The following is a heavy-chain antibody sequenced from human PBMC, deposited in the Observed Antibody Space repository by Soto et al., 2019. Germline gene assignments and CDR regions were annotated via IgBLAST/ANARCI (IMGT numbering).Heavy chain of an antibody. J-gene: IGHJ4*02. V-gene: IGHV4-59*01. CDR3: ARAGSTWRYFFDY. Sequence: SRVTISVDTSKNLFSLKVKSVTAADTAIYYCARAGSTWRYFFDYWGQGSLVTVSS. D-gene: IGHD6-13*01.